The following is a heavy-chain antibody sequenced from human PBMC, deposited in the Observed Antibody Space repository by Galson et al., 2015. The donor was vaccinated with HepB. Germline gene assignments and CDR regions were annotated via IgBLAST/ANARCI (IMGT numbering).Heavy chain of an antibody. CDR1: GGSISSSNW. J-gene: IGHJ4*02. Sequence: ETLSLTCAVSGGSISSSNWWSWVRQPPGKGLEWIGEIYHSGSTNYNPSLKSRVTISVDKSKNQFSLKLSSVTAADTAVYYCARQTPRAHLGSRSRGYFDYWGQGTLVTVSS. D-gene: IGHD1-26*01. V-gene: IGHV4-4*02. CDR2: IYHSGST. CDR3: ARQTPRAHLGSRSRGYFDY.